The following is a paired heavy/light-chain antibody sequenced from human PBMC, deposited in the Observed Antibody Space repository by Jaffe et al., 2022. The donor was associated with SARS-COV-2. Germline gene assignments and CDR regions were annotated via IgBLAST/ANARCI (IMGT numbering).Light chain of an antibody. Sequence: DIVMTQSPDSLAVPLGERATINCKSGQSVLYSPNNKTYLAWYQQNPGQPPKLLIYWASTRESGVPDRFSGSGSETDFTLTISSLQAEDVAVYYCLQYYTTPRTFGQGTKVEIK. V-gene: IGKV4-1*01. CDR2: WAS. J-gene: IGKJ1*01. CDR1: QSVLYSPNNKTY. CDR3: LQYYTTPRT.
Heavy chain of an antibody. V-gene: IGHV3-15*01. J-gene: IGHJ4*02. CDR3: STDLRWEATVAN. D-gene: IGHD5-12*01. CDR2: IKSKTDGETT. Sequence: EVQLVESGGGLVKPGGSLRLSCAGSGFTFSDAWMSWVRQAPGKGLEWVGRIKSKTDGETTDYAAPVKGRFTISRDDSKNTLYLQMNGLKTEDTAVYYCSTDLRWEATVANWGQGTLVTVSS. CDR1: GFTFSDAW.